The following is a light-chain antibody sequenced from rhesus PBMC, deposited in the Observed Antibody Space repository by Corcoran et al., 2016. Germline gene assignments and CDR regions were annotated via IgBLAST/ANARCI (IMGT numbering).Light chain of an antibody. CDR2: YAT. V-gene: IGKV1-25*01. Sequence: DIQMTQSPSSVSASVGDRVTITWRASQGISSYLAWYQQKPGKAPKLLFYYATTLQSGVPSRFSGSGSRTEFTLTISSLQPEDFTTYYCPQYSSLPYSFGQGTKVEIK. J-gene: IGKJ2*01. CDR1: QGISSY. CDR3: PQYSSLPYS.